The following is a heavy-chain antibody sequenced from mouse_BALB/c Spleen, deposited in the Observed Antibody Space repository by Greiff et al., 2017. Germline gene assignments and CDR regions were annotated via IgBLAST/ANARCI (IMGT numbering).Heavy chain of an antibody. Sequence: EVQLQQSGTVLARPGASVKMSCKASGYSFTSYWMHWVQQRPGQGLEWIGAIYPGNSDTSYNQKFKGKAKLTAVTSASTAYLELSSLTNEDSAVYYCTRGLDYYAMDDWGQGTSVTVSS. CDR2: IYPGNSDT. CDR3: TRGLDYYAMDD. J-gene: IGHJ4*01. CDR1: GYSFTSYW. V-gene: IGHV1-5*01.